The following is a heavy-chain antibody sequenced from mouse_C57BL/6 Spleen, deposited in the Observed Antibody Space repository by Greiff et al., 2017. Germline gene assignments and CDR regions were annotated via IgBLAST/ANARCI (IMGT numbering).Heavy chain of an antibody. CDR3: AREWDNRGAWFAY. J-gene: IGHJ3*01. D-gene: IGHD1-3*01. CDR1: GFTFSSYA. V-gene: IGHV5-4*01. Sequence: EVQLVESGGGLVKPGGSLKLSCAASGFTFSSYAMSWVRQTPEKRLEWVATISDGGSYTYYPDNVKGRFTVFRDNAKNNLYLQMSHLTSEDTAMYYCAREWDNRGAWFAYWGQGTLVTVSA. CDR2: ISDGGSYT.